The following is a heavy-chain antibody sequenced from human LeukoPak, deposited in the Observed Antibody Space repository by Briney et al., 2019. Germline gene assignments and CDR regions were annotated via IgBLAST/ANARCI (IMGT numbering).Heavy chain of an antibody. CDR3: ARAYGSGSSYHPDY. CDR2: INPNSGGT. V-gene: IGHV1-2*02. J-gene: IGHJ4*02. D-gene: IGHD3-10*01. Sequence: ASVKVSCKASGYTFTAYYMHWVRQAPGQGLEWMGWINPNSGGTNSSQKFQDRVTLTRDTSISTAYMELGSLRSDDTAIYYCARAYGSGSSYHPDYWGQGTLVTVSS. CDR1: GYTFTAYY.